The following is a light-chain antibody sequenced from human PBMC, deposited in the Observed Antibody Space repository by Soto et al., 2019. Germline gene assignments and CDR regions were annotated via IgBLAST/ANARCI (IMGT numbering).Light chain of an antibody. J-gene: IGKJ5*01. Sequence: DIQMTQSPSSLSASVGSRSTTTGRASQSNSIYLNWYQLKPGKAPTLLMYGASYLKSGVPTRFSGSGSGTDFTLTIRSLQPEDFAIYYCQQTYTTPEITFGQGTRLEIK. CDR1: QSNSIY. CDR3: QQTYTTPEIT. CDR2: GAS. V-gene: IGKV1-39*01.